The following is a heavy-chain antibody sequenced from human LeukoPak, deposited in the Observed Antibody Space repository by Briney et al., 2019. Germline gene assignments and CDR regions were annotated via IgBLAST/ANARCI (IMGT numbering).Heavy chain of an antibody. D-gene: IGHD3-9*01. V-gene: IGHV4-59*08. CDR2: IYSSGST. CDR1: GGSISSYY. Sequence: SETLSLTCTFSGGSISSYYWSWIRQHPGKGLEWIGDIYSSGSTNYNPSLKSRVTISVDTSKNQFSLKLSSVTAADTVLFYRQKTPYDILTGYYPKGDDAFDIWGQGTMVTVSS. CDR3: QKTPYDILTGYYPKGDDAFDI. J-gene: IGHJ3*02.